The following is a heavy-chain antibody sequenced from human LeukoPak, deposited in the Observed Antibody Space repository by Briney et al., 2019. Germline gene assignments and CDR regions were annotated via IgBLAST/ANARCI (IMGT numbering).Heavy chain of an antibody. V-gene: IGHV1-69*06. Sequence: SVKVSCKASGYTFTSYDINWVRQAPGQGLEWMGGIIPIFGTANYAQKFQGRVTITADKSTSTAYMELSSLRSEDTAVYYCARDWGSGSFFRAFDIWGQGTMVTVSS. CDR3: ARDWGSGSFFRAFDI. J-gene: IGHJ3*02. CDR2: IIPIFGTA. CDR1: GYTFTSYD. D-gene: IGHD1-26*01.